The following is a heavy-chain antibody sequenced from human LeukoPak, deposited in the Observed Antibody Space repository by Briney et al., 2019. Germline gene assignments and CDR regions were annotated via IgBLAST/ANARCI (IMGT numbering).Heavy chain of an antibody. CDR2: INGSGGST. D-gene: IGHD3-9*01. J-gene: IGHJ4*02. V-gene: IGHV3-23*01. CDR1: GFPLSSYA. Sequence: GSLRLPCSASGFPLSSYAMSRVRQAPGKGLEWVSAINGSGGSTYYADSVKGRFTISRDNSKNTLYLQMNSLRAEDTAVYYCAKGPRGYDILTGYYFYFDYWGQGTLVTVSS. CDR3: AKGPRGYDILTGYYFYFDY.